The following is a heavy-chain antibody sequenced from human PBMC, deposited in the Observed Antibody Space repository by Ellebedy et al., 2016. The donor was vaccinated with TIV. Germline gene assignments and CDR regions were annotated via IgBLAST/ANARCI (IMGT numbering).Heavy chain of an antibody. CDR3: AKLGANIGVTPSSNWFDSYMDV. CDR1: GFTFSDYG. Sequence: GGSLRLSXAASGFTFSDYGMTWVRQVPGKGLEWVSSISARGAAAYYAASVKGRFTMSRRNSRNTLHLQLKSLRVGDTAIYYCAKLGANIGVTPSSNWFDSYMDVWGKGTSVTVS. V-gene: IGHV3-23*01. CDR2: ISARGAAA. D-gene: IGHD2-15*01. J-gene: IGHJ6*03.